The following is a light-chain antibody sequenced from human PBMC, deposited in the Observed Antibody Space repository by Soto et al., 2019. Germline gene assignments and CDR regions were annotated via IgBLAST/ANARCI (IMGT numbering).Light chain of an antibody. V-gene: IGKV1-6*01. CDR1: QGIRHY. Sequence: AIQMTQSPSSLSASVGDRVTITCRASQGIRHYLGWYQQKPGKAPKLLIYAASSLQSGVPSRFSGSGSGTDFTLTISSLQPEDFATYYCLQDYNYPLTFGRGTKVEIK. CDR3: LQDYNYPLT. CDR2: AAS. J-gene: IGKJ4*01.